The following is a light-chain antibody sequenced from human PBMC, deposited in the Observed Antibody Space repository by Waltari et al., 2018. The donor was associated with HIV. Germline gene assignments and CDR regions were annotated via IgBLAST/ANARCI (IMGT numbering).Light chain of an antibody. CDR2: GNS. V-gene: IGLV1-40*01. CDR1: SSNIGAGYD. J-gene: IGLJ1*01. CDR3: QSYDSSLSALYV. Sequence: QSVLTQPPSVSGAPGQRVTISCTGSSSNIGAGYDVHWYQQLPGTAPKLLIYGNSSRPSGFPDRFAGSKSGTSASLAITGRQAEYEADYYCQSYDSSLSALYVFGTGTKVTVL.